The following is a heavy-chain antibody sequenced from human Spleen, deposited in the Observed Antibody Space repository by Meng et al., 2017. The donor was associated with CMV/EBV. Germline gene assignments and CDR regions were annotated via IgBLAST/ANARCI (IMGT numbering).Heavy chain of an antibody. D-gene: IGHD3-22*01. V-gene: IGHV3-13*01. J-gene: IGHJ3*02. CDR3: AAMIVAQGAFDI. Sequence: GESLKISRAASGFTFSSYDMHWVRQATGKGLEWVSAIGTAGDTYYPGSVKGRFTISRENAKNSLYLQMNSLRAGDTAVYYCAAMIVAQGAFDIWGQGTMVTVSS. CDR1: GFTFSSYD. CDR2: IGTAGDT.